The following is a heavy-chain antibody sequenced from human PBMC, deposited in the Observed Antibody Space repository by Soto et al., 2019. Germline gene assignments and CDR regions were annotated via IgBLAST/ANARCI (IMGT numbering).Heavy chain of an antibody. V-gene: IGHV1-69*13. D-gene: IGHD3-22*01. CDR1: GGTFSSYA. J-gene: IGHJ3*02. CDR2: IIPIFGTA. CDR3: ARDWLIVGSGSDSFDI. Sequence: GDSVKVSCKASGGTFSSYAISWVRQAPGQGLEWMGGIIPIFGTANYAQKFQGRVTITADESTSTAYMELSSLRSEDTALYYCARDWLIVGSGSDSFDIWGQGTMVTVSS.